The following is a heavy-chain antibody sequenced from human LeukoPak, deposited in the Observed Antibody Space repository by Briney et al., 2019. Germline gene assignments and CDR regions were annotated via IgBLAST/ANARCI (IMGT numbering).Heavy chain of an antibody. CDR1: GFTFSNYW. J-gene: IGHJ6*02. D-gene: IGHD1-26*01. CDR3: AGSGIIVKPRRYCYYGMDV. Sequence: GGSLRLSCAASGFTFSNYWMYWVRQAPGKGLVWVSHIDNDERRTTYADSGKGRFTISRDNARNTLYLQMNSLRAEDTAVYYCAGSGIIVKPRRYCYYGMDVWGQGTTVTVSS. V-gene: IGHV3-74*01. CDR2: IDNDERRT.